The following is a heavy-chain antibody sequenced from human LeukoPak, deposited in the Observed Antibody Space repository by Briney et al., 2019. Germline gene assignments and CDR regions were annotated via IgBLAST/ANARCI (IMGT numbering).Heavy chain of an antibody. J-gene: IGHJ4*02. Sequence: PGGSLRPSCAASGFTFSSYAMHWVRQAPGKGLEWVAVISYDGNNKYYADSVKGRFTISRDNSKNTLYLQMNSLSSEDTAVYYCASSRGCSSSWYLDYWGQGTLVTVSS. CDR1: GFTFSSYA. CDR2: ISYDGNNK. V-gene: IGHV3-30-3*01. CDR3: ASSRGCSSSWYLDY. D-gene: IGHD6-13*01.